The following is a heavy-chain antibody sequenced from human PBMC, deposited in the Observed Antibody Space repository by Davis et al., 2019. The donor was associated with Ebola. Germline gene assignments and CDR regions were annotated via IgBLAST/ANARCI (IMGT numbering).Heavy chain of an antibody. Sequence: SETLSLTCAVYGGSFSGYYWSYIRQSPGKGLEWIGEVNDSENTNYNPSLKSRVTISVDTSKNQFSLKLSSVTAADTAVYYCARVVGSYGARFDYWGQGTLVTVSS. J-gene: IGHJ4*02. CDR3: ARVVGSYGARFDY. V-gene: IGHV4-34*01. CDR1: GGSFSGYY. D-gene: IGHD4-17*01. CDR2: VNDSENT.